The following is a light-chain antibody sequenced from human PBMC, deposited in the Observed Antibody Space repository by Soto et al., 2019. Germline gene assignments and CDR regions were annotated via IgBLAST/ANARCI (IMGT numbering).Light chain of an antibody. CDR3: QQAYSFPIT. V-gene: IGKV1D-12*01. CDR2: TAS. J-gene: IGKJ5*01. Sequence: DIQLTQSPSSVSASVGARLTITCRASQDIAGFLAWYQHKPGRAPELLIRTASSLQSGVPSRFSGSRSGTDFTLTINSLQTEDSATYYCQQAYSFPITFGQGTRLEIK. CDR1: QDIAGF.